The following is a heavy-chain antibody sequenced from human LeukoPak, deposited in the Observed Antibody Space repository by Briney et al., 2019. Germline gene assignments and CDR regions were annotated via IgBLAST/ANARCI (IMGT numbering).Heavy chain of an antibody. V-gene: IGHV4-34*01. CDR3: AREGRLRYFDWLPGHDAFDI. CDR2: IYYSGYT. CDR1: GGSFSGYY. D-gene: IGHD3-9*01. Sequence: SETLSLTCAVYGGSFSGYYWSWIRQPPGKGLEWIGSIYYSGYTYYNPSLKSRVTISVDTSKNQFSLKLSSVTAADTAVYYCAREGRLRYFDWLPGHDAFDIWGQGTMVTVSS. J-gene: IGHJ3*02.